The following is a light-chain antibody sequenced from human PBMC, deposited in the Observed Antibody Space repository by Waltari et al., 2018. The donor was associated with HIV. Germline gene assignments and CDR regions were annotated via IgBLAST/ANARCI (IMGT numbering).Light chain of an antibody. J-gene: IGLJ2*01. Sequence: QSALTQPRSVSWSPGQSVPISCTGTSSDVGGYTYFPWYQQPPGKAPKLMIYELTERPSGVPDRFSGSKSGNTASLTISGLQAEDEADYYCCSFAGSYTWLFGGGTKLTVL. CDR2: ELT. CDR3: CSFAGSYTWL. CDR1: SSDVGGYTY. V-gene: IGLV2-11*01.